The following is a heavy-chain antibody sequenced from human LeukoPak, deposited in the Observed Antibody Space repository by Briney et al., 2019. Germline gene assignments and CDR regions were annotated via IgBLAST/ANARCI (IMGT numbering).Heavy chain of an antibody. J-gene: IGHJ3*02. V-gene: IGHV1-18*01. D-gene: IGHD2-8*01. Sequence: ASVKVSCKASGYTFTSYGISWVRQAPGQGLEWMGWISAYNGNTNYAQKLQGRVTMTTDTSTSTAYMELRSLGSDDTAVYYCARDHDVLMVYALDDAFDIWGQGTMVTVSS. CDR2: ISAYNGNT. CDR1: GYTFTSYG. CDR3: ARDHDVLMVYALDDAFDI.